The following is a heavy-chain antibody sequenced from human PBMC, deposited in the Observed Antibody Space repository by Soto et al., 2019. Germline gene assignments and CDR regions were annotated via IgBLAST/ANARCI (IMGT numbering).Heavy chain of an antibody. CDR2: IIPIFGTA. CDR3: SSMVRGEEYYYYGMDV. V-gene: IGHV1-69*13. D-gene: IGHD3-10*01. CDR1: GGTFSSYA. Sequence: GASVKVSCKASGGTFSSYAISWVRQAPGQGLEWMGGIIPIFGTANYAQKFQGRVTITADESTSTAYMELSSLRSKDTAVYYCSSMVRGEEYYYYGMDVWGQGTTVTVSS. J-gene: IGHJ6*02.